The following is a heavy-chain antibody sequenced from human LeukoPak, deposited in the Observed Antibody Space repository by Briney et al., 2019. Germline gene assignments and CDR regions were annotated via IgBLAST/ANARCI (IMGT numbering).Heavy chain of an antibody. CDR1: GGSFSGYY. D-gene: IGHD3-22*01. V-gene: IGHV4-34*01. CDR2: INHSGST. J-gene: IGHJ6*03. CDR3: ARATYDSSGYYHTYYYYVDV. Sequence: SETLSLTCAVYGGSFSGYYWNWIRQPPGKGLEWIGEINHSGSTNYNPSLKSRVTISVDTSKNQFSLKLSSVTAADTAVYYCARATYDSSGYYHTYYYYVDVWGNGTTVTVSS.